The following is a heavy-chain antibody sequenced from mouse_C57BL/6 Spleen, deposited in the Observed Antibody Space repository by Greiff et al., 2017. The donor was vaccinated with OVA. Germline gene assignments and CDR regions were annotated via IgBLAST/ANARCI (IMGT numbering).Heavy chain of an antibody. V-gene: IGHV1-50*01. Sequence: VQLQQSGAELVKPGASVKLSCKASGYTFTSYWMQWVKQRPGQGLEWIGEIDPSDSYTNYNQKFKGKATLTVDTSSSTAYMQLSSLTSEDSAVYYCARSLDGYYVGFAYWGQGTLVTVSA. CDR2: IDPSDSYT. D-gene: IGHD2-3*01. J-gene: IGHJ3*01. CDR3: ARSLDGYYVGFAY. CDR1: GYTFTSYW.